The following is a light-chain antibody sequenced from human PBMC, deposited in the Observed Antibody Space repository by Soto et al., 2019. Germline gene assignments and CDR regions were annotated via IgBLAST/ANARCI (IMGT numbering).Light chain of an antibody. J-gene: IGLJ1*01. CDR1: SSDVGSYKY. V-gene: IGLV2-23*01. CDR3: CSYSGSSTPYV. Sequence: QSVLTQPASVSGSPGQSITISCTGTSSDVGSYKYVSWYQQYPGKAPKLLIYEGSKRPSGVSNRFSGSKSGNTASLTISRPQAEDEADYYCCSYSGSSTPYVFGSGTKVTVL. CDR2: EGS.